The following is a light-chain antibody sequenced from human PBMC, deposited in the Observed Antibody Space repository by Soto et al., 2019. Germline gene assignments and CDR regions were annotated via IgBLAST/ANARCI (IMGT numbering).Light chain of an antibody. CDR2: EGS. CDR3: CSYAGSRV. CDR1: SSDVGSYNL. J-gene: IGLJ3*02. V-gene: IGLV2-23*01. Sequence: QSVLTQPASVSGSPGQSITMSCTGTSSDVGSYNLVSWYQQHPGKAPKLMIYEGSKRPSGVSNRFSGSKSGNTASLTISGLQAEDEADYYCCSYAGSRVFGGGTKQTVL.